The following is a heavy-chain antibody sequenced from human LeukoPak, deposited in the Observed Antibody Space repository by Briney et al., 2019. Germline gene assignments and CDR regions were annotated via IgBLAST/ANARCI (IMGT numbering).Heavy chain of an antibody. J-gene: IGHJ4*02. V-gene: IGHV3-30-3*01. CDR2: ISSDGSNK. D-gene: IGHD3-3*01. CDR1: GFTFSSFT. Sequence: GGSLRLSCAASGFTFSSFTMHWVRQAPGKGLRWMAVISSDGSNKYYADSVKGRFTISRDNSKNTLYLQMNSLRAEDTAVYYCARDRRYYDFWSGYYLDYWGQGTLVTVSS. CDR3: ARDRRYYDFWSGYYLDY.